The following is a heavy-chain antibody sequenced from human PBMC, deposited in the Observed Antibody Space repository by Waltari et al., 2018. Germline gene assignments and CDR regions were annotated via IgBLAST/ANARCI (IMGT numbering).Heavy chain of an antibody. J-gene: IGHJ4*02. CDR1: GYMFTSYW. CDR3: ARQTDFGRGAFDY. CDR2: IYPADSDT. Sequence: EVQLVQSGAAVKKPGESLKISCKGSGYMFTSYWIGWVRQMPGKGLEWVGSIYPADSDTRYSPSFQVQVTSSADKSINPASLQWSSLKASDTAMYYCARQTDFGRGAFDYWGQGTLVTVSS. D-gene: IGHD3-3*01. V-gene: IGHV5-51*01.